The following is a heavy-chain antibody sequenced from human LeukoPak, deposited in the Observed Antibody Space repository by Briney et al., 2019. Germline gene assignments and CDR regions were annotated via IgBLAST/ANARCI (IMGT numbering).Heavy chain of an antibody. Sequence: PGGSLRLSCAASGFTFSSYTMNWVRQAPGKGLEWVSYIDSSSSTIYYADSVKGRFTISRDNAKNSLYLQMNSLRAEDTAVYYCARDGGYSGSYGDSWGQGTLVTVSS. CDR2: IDSSSSTI. D-gene: IGHD1-26*01. CDR3: ARDGGYSGSYGDS. J-gene: IGHJ4*02. V-gene: IGHV3-48*01. CDR1: GFTFSSYT.